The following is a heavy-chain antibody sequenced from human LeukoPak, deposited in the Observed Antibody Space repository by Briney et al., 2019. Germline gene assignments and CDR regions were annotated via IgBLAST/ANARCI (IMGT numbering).Heavy chain of an antibody. Sequence: GGSLRLSCAASGFTFSSYAMHWVRQAPGKGLEWVAVISYDGSNKYYADSVKGRFTISRDNSKSTLYLQMNSLRAEDTAVYYCARDRPYGSGSYYVYYYYGMDVWGQGTTVTVSS. CDR2: ISYDGSNK. CDR1: GFTFSSYA. D-gene: IGHD3-10*01. CDR3: ARDRPYGSGSYYVYYYYGMDV. V-gene: IGHV3-30-3*01. J-gene: IGHJ6*02.